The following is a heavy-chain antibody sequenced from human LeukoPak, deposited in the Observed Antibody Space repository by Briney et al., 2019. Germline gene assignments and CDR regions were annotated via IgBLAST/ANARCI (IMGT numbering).Heavy chain of an antibody. Sequence: PGGSLRLSCAASGLSFSNSGMNWVRQAPGKGLEWVSHISADSGILYYADSVKGRFTISRDNSKNSLFLQMSSLRAEDTAVYFCAKTYRNNDRIFDYWGQGTLVTVSS. CDR2: ISADSGIL. D-gene: IGHD1/OR15-1a*01. V-gene: IGHV3-48*04. CDR3: AKTYRNNDRIFDY. CDR1: GLSFSNSG. J-gene: IGHJ4*02.